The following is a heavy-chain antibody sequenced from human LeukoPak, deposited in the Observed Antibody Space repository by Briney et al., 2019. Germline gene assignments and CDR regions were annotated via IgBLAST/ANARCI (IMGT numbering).Heavy chain of an antibody. Sequence: GGSLRLSCAASGFTFTRFWMSWMRQAPGKGLQWVANIKHDGSEQYYVDPVKGRFTISRDNAKKSLLLQMNSLGVEDTAVYYCKSGGAAPGSFDYWGQGALVTVSS. J-gene: IGHJ4*02. D-gene: IGHD1-26*01. CDR3: KSGGAAPGSFDY. CDR2: IKHDGSEQ. V-gene: IGHV3-7*01. CDR1: GFTFTRFW.